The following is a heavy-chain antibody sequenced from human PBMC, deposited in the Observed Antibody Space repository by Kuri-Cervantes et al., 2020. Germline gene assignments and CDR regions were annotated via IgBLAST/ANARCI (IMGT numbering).Heavy chain of an antibody. V-gene: IGHV3-21*03. CDR1: GFTFSSYS. CDR3: ARGNGEQLVLFDWFDP. CDR2: ISSSSFI. J-gene: IGHJ5*02. D-gene: IGHD6-13*01. Sequence: GESLKISCAASGFTFSSYSMNWVRQAPGKGLEWVSSISSSSFIYYADSVKGRFTISRDNAKNSLYLQMNSLRAEDTAVYYCARGNGEQLVLFDWFDPWGQGTLVTVSS.